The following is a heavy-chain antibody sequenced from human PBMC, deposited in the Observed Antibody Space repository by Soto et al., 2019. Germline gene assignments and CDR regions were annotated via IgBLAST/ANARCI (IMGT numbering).Heavy chain of an antibody. Sequence: GGSLRLSCAASGFTFSSYAMTWVRQAPGKGLEWVSTISGNGGYTYYSDSVRGRFTISRDNSKKTLYLQMDSLRADDTAVFYCAKGKANTVFGVDTLFDMWGQGTLVTVSS. J-gene: IGHJ3*02. D-gene: IGHD3-3*01. V-gene: IGHV3-23*01. CDR1: GFTFSSYA. CDR2: ISGNGGYT. CDR3: AKGKANTVFGVDTLFDM.